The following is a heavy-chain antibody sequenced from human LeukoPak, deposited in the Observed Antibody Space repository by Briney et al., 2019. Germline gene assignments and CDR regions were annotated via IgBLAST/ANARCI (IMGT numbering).Heavy chain of an antibody. J-gene: IGHJ5*02. Sequence: SETLSLTCAVYGGSFSGYYWSWIRQPPGKGLEWIGEINHSGSTNYNPSLKSRVTISVDTSKNQFSLKLSSVTAADTAVYYCARDLVNWNYSFAGDATASFDPWGQGTLVTVSS. CDR2: INHSGST. D-gene: IGHD1-7*01. V-gene: IGHV4-34*01. CDR3: ARDLVNWNYSFAGDATASFDP. CDR1: GGSFSGYY.